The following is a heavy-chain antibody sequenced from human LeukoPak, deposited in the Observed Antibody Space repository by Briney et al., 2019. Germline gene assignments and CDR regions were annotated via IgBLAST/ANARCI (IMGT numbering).Heavy chain of an antibody. V-gene: IGHV3-23*01. CDR1: GFTFSSYA. Sequence: GSLRLSCAASGFTFSSYAMSWVRQAPGKGLEWVSAISGSGGSTYYADSVKGRFTISRDNSKNTLYLQMNSLRAEDTAVYYCARVGDILTGVPLRGKYYYYGMDVWGQGTTVTVSS. CDR3: ARVGDILTGVPLRGKYYYYGMDV. D-gene: IGHD3-9*01. CDR2: ISGSGGST. J-gene: IGHJ6*02.